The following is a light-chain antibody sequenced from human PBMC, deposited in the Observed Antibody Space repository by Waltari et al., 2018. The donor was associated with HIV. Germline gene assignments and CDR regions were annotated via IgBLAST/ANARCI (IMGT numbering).Light chain of an antibody. CDR3: AAWDDRLSGL. Sequence: QSVLTQPPSASGTPGQRVTIPCSGGSSNIGLYHVYWYQQFPGTAHKLLIYRDNQRPPGVPDRFSGSKSGTSASLVISGLRSEDEADYYCAAWDDRLSGLFGGGTKVTVL. V-gene: IGLV1-47*01. J-gene: IGLJ2*01. CDR2: RDN. CDR1: SSNIGLYH.